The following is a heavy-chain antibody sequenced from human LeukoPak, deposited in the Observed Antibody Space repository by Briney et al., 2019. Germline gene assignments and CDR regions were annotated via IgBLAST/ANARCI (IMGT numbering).Heavy chain of an antibody. Sequence: GGSLRLSCAASGFTFSSYSMNWVRQAPGKGLEWVSYISSSSSTIYYADSVQGRFTISRDNAKTSLYLQMNSLRAEDTAVYYCARGGGYMTTVTRGFDYWGQGTLVTVSS. CDR2: ISSSSSTI. CDR1: GFTFSSYS. D-gene: IGHD4-17*01. V-gene: IGHV3-48*01. J-gene: IGHJ4*02. CDR3: ARGGGYMTTVTRGFDY.